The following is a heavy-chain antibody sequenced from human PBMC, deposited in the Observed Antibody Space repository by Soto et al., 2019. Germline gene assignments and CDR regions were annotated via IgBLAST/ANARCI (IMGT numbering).Heavy chain of an antibody. CDR2: VNSDESST. Sequence: VQLVASGGDLVQPGGSLRLSCAASGFTFSNYWMHWVRQGPGKGLVWVSRVNSDESSTSYADSVKGRFTISRDNAKNPLYLQMSSLRFEDTALYYCVCFECGRTAVVTAMEANGYWGQGTLVTVSS. CDR3: VCFECGRTAVVTAMEANGY. CDR1: GFTFSNYW. V-gene: IGHV3-74*01. J-gene: IGHJ4*02. D-gene: IGHD2-21*02.